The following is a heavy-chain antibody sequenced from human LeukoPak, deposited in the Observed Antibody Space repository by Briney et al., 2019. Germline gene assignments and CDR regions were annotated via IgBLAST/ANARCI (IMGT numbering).Heavy chain of an antibody. V-gene: IGHV4-59*08. CDR1: GGSISSYY. CDR3: ARGGLRLIKNWFDP. CDR2: IYYSGST. J-gene: IGHJ5*02. Sequence: SETLSLTCTVSGGSISSYYWSWIRQPPGKGLEWIGYIYYSGSTNYNPSLKSRVTISADTSKNQFSLKLSSVTAADTAVYYCARGGLRLIKNWFDPWGQGTLVTVSS. D-gene: IGHD4-17*01.